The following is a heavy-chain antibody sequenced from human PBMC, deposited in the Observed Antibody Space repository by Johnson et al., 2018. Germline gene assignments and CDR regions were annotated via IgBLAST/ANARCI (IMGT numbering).Heavy chain of an antibody. J-gene: IGHJ6*04. CDR1: GFTFSSYA. Sequence: QVQLVQSGGGVVQPGRSLRLSCAASGFTFSSYAMHWVRQAPGKGLEWVAVISYDGSNKYYADSVKGRFTISRDNSKNTLYLQMNSLRAEDTAVYYCARSTDVWGKGTTVTVSS. V-gene: IGHV3-30-3*01. CDR3: ARSTDV. CDR2: ISYDGSNK.